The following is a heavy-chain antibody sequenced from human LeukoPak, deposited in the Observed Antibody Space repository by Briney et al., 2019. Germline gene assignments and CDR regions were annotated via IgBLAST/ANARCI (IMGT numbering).Heavy chain of an antibody. J-gene: IGHJ6*03. D-gene: IGHD1-1*01. CDR3: ASMERRSPYYYMDV. CDR1: GYTFTSYG. V-gene: IGHV1-18*01. CDR2: ISAYNGNT. Sequence: GASVKVSCKASGYTFTSYGISWVLQAPGQGLEWMGWISAYNGNTNYAQKLQGRVTMTTDTSTSTAYMELRSLRSDDTAVYYCASMERRSPYYYMDVWGKGTTVTVSS.